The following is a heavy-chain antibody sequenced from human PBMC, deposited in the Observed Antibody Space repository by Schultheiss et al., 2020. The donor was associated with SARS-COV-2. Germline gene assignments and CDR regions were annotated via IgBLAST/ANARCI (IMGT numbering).Heavy chain of an antibody. J-gene: IGHJ4*02. CDR1: GFTFSSYG. D-gene: IGHD1-7*01. CDR3: AKSPNWNYLWSQIDY. CDR2: ISYDGSNN. Sequence: GGSLRLSCAASGFTFSSYGMHWVRQAPGKGLEWVAVISYDGSNNYYADSVKGRFTISRDNSKNPLYLQMNSLRTEDRAVDYCAKSPNWNYLWSQIDYWGQGALVTVAA. V-gene: IGHV3-30*18.